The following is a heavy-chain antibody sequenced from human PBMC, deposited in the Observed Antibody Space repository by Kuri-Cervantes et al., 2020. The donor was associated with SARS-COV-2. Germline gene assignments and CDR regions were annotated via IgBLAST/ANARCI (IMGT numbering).Heavy chain of an antibody. CDR3: ARETSGYYYLDFDY. J-gene: IGHJ4*02. V-gene: IGHV3-21*01. Sequence: LSLTCAASGFTFDDYSMNWVRQAPGKGLEWVSSISSSSSYIYYADSVKGRFTISRDNAKNSLYLQMNSLRAEDTAVYYCARETSGYYYLDFDYWGQGTLVTVSS. D-gene: IGHD3-22*01. CDR2: ISSSSSYI. CDR1: GFTFDDYS.